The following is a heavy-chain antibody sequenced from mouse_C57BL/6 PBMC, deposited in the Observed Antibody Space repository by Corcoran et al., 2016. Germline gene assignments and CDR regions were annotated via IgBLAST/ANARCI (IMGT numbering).Heavy chain of an antibody. Sequence: QIQLVQSGPELKKPGETVKISCKASGYTFTTYGMSWVKQAPGKGLKWMGWINTYSGVPTYADDFKGRFAFSLDTSASTAYLQINNLKNEDTATYFCARRGSYGSSPYWYFDVWGTGTTVTVSS. CDR2: INTYSGVP. J-gene: IGHJ1*03. CDR3: ARRGSYGSSPYWYFDV. CDR1: GYTFTTYG. V-gene: IGHV9-3*01. D-gene: IGHD1-1*01.